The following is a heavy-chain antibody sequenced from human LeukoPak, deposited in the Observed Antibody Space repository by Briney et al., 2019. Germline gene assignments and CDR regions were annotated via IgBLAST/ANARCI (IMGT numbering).Heavy chain of an antibody. CDR3: ARVDTAMDAFDI. Sequence: PGGSLRLSCAASGFTVSSNYMSWVRQAPGKGLEWVSVIYSGGSTYYADSVKGRFTISRDNSKNTLYLQMNSLRAGDTAVYYCARVDTAMDAFDIWGQGTMVTVSS. D-gene: IGHD5-18*01. J-gene: IGHJ3*02. CDR1: GFTVSSNY. CDR2: IYSGGST. V-gene: IGHV3-53*01.